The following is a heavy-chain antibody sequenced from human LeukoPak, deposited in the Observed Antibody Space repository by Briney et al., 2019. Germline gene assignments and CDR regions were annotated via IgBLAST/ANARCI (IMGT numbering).Heavy chain of an antibody. J-gene: IGHJ6*03. Sequence: GASVKVSCKASGGTFSSYAISWVRQAPEQGLEWMGGIIPIFGTANYAQKFQGRVTITADESTSTAYMELSSLRSEDTAVYYCARGGCSSTSCYIHYYYMDVWGKGTTVTVSS. CDR1: GGTFSSYA. V-gene: IGHV1-69*13. CDR2: IIPIFGTA. D-gene: IGHD2-2*02. CDR3: ARGGCSSTSCYIHYYYMDV.